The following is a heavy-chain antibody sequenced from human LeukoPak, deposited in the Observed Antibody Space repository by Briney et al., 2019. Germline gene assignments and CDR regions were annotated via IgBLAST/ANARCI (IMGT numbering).Heavy chain of an antibody. V-gene: IGHV3-23*01. Sequence: GGSLRLSCAASGFTFSSYAMSWVRQAPGKGLEWVSAISGSGGSTYYADSVKGRFTISRDNSKNTLYLQMNSLRAEDTAVYYCAGLLWFGEPGTYFDYWGQGTLVTVSS. CDR2: ISGSGGST. J-gene: IGHJ4*02. CDR3: AGLLWFGEPGTYFDY. D-gene: IGHD3-10*01. CDR1: GFTFSSYA.